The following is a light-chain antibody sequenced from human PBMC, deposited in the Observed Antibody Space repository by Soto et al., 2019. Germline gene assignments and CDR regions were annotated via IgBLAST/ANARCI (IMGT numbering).Light chain of an antibody. CDR1: HSVSSSY. CDR2: GAS. V-gene: IGKV3-20*01. CDR3: RQYGSSPPWT. Sequence: ESVVTQSPGTLSLSPGEMAALSWIASHSVSSSYLAWYQQKPGQAPRLLIYGASSRATGIPDRFSGSGSGTDFTLTISRLEPEDFAVYYCRQYGSSPPWTFGQGSKVDVK. J-gene: IGKJ1*01.